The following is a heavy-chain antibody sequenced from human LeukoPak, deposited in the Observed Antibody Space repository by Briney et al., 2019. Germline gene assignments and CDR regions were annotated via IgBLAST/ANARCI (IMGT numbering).Heavy chain of an antibody. Sequence: GRSLSLSCAASGFTFSSYAMHWVRQAPGKGLEWVAVISYDGSNKYYADSVKGRFTISRDNSKNTLYLQMNSLRAEDTAVYYCATVYDGYCSSTSCYSLDYWGQGTLVTVSS. D-gene: IGHD2-2*01. CDR3: ATVYDGYCSSTSCYSLDY. V-gene: IGHV3-30*01. CDR1: GFTFSSYA. J-gene: IGHJ4*02. CDR2: ISYDGSNK.